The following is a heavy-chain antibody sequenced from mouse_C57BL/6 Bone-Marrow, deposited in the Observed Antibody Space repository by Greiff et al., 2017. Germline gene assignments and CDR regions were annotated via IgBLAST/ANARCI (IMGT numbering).Heavy chain of an antibody. Sequence: VQLQQPGAELVKPGASVKLSCKASGYTFTSYWMHWVKQRPGQGLEWIGMIHPNSGSTNYNEKFKSKATLTVDKSSSTAYMQLSNLTSEDSAVYYCARYRYIIYYYAMDYWGQGTSVTVSS. D-gene: IGHD1-1*01. CDR1: GYTFTSYW. CDR3: ARYRYIIYYYAMDY. CDR2: IHPNSGST. V-gene: IGHV1-64*01. J-gene: IGHJ4*01.